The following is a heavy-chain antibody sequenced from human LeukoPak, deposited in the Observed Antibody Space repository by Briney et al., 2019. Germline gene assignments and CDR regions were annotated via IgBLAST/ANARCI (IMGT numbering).Heavy chain of an antibody. Sequence: GESLKISCKGSGYSFTSYWIGWVRQMPGKGLEWMGIIYPGDSDTRYSPSFQGQVSISVDTSIDTAYLQWSSVKASDTAMYYCARLLAAPYYINFWGQGTLVTVSS. CDR2: IYPGDSDT. J-gene: IGHJ4*02. CDR1: GYSFTSYW. D-gene: IGHD6-25*01. V-gene: IGHV5-51*01. CDR3: ARLLAAPYYINF.